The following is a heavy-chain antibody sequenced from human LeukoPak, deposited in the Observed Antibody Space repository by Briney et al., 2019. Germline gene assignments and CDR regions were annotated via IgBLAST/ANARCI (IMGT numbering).Heavy chain of an antibody. Sequence: SETLSLTRAVYGGSFSGYYWSWIRQPPGKGLEWIGEINHSGSTNYNPSLKSRVTISVDTSKNQFPLKLSSVTAADTAVYYCATSPRTMVRGVIRYWGQGTLVTVSS. V-gene: IGHV4-34*01. CDR1: GGSFSGYY. CDR2: INHSGST. CDR3: ATSPRTMVRGVIRY. J-gene: IGHJ4*02. D-gene: IGHD3-10*01.